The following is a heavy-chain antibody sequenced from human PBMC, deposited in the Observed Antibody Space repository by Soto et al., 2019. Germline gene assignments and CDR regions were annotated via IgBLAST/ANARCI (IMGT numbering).Heavy chain of an antibody. J-gene: IGHJ6*02. V-gene: IGHV3-11*05. CDR2: ISSSGSFT. D-gene: IGHD3-10*01. CDR1: GFTFSDHS. Sequence: QVQLVESGGGLVRPGGPLRLSCTASGFTFSDHSMNWIRQVPGKGLEWLSYISSSGSFTNYADSVKGRFIISRDNGKKSLYLQMNNLTADDTALYYCARGRPTYYYYGLDVWGQGTTVTVS. CDR3: ARGRPTYYYYGLDV.